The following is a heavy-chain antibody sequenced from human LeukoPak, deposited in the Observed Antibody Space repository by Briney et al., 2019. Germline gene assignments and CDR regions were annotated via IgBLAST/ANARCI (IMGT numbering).Heavy chain of an antibody. CDR2: ISGSGGST. CDR1: GFTFSSYA. J-gene: IGHJ4*02. V-gene: IGHV3-23*01. D-gene: IGHD2-21*02. Sequence: GRSLRLSCAASGFTFSSYAMSWVRQAPGKGLEWVSAISGSGGSTYYADSVKGRFTISRDNSKNTLYLQMNSLRAEDTAVYYCAKDNALAYCGGDCYSDYWGQGTLVTVSS. CDR3: AKDNALAYCGGDCYSDY.